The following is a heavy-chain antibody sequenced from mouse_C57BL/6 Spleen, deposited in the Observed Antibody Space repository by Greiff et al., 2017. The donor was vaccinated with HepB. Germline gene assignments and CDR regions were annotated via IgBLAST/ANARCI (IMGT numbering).Heavy chain of an antibody. Sequence: VHLVESGAELARPGASVKLSCKASGYTFTSYGISWVKQRTGQGLEWIGEIYPRSGNTYYNEKFKGKATLTADKSSSTAYMELRSLTSEDSAVYFCARGGYYYGSSEAFDYWGQGTTLTVSS. CDR3: ARGGYYYGSSEAFDY. J-gene: IGHJ2*01. D-gene: IGHD1-1*01. V-gene: IGHV1-81*01. CDR2: IYPRSGNT. CDR1: GYTFTSYG.